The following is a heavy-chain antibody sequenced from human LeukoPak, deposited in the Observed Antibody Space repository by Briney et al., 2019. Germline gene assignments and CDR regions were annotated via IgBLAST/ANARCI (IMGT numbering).Heavy chain of an antibody. CDR1: GGSFSGYY. CDR2: IYYSGST. CDR3: ARNFGQWLVPTLPAVFDY. Sequence: SETLSLTCAVYGGSFSGYYWSWIRQPPGKGLEWIGSIYYSGSTYYNPSLKSRVTISVDTSKNQFSLKLSSVTAADTAVYYCARNFGQWLVPTLPAVFDYWGQGTLVTVSS. J-gene: IGHJ4*02. D-gene: IGHD6-19*01. V-gene: IGHV4-34*01.